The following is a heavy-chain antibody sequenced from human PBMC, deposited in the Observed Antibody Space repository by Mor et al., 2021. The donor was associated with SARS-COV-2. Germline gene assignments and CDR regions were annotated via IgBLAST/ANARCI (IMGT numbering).Heavy chain of an antibody. CDR3: TKDKNWAWGIIDH. Sequence: RQAPGQGLEWVSSMSGSGTVTYYADSVKGRFTISRDNSENTVYLQMDSLRADDTAVYYCTKDKNWAWGIIDHWGLGTLVTVSS. V-gene: IGHV3-23*01. J-gene: IGHJ4*02. D-gene: IGHD3-16*01. CDR2: MSGSGTVT.